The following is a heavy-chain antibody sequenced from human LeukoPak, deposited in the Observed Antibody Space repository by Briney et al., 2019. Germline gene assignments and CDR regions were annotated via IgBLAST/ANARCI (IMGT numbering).Heavy chain of an antibody. V-gene: IGHV4-34*01. CDR1: GGSFSGYY. Sequence: SETLSLTCAVYGGSFSGYYWSWIRQPPGKGLEWSGEINHSGSTNYNLSRKSRVTISEDTSKNQFSLKLSSVTAADTAVYYCARVVGRMDVWGKGTTVSVSS. CDR3: ARVVGRMDV. J-gene: IGHJ6*04. CDR2: INHSGST.